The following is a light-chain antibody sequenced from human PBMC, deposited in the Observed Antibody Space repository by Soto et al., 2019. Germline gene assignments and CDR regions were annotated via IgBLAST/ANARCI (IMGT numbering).Light chain of an antibody. CDR3: HQFGISPVT. Sequence: EIVLTQSPGTLSLSPGERATLSCRASLSLSSTYLAWYQQKPGQAPRLLIYGASTRASGIPDRFSGSGSGRDFTLTISRLEPEDFAVYYCHQFGISPVTFGQGTKVEIK. J-gene: IGKJ1*01. V-gene: IGKV3-20*01. CDR1: LSLSSTY. CDR2: GAS.